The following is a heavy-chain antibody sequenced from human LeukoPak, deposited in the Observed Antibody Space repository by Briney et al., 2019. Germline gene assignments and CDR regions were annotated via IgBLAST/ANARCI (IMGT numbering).Heavy chain of an antibody. Sequence: GESLKISCKGSGYSFTSYWIGWVRQMPGKGLEWMGIIYPGDSDTRYSPSFQGQVTISADKSISTAYLQWSSLKASDTAMYYCARQAAGRLGDDAFDIWGQGTMVTVSS. V-gene: IGHV5-51*01. CDR1: GYSFTSYW. J-gene: IGHJ3*02. CDR2: IYPGDSDT. D-gene: IGHD6-13*01. CDR3: ARQAAGRLGDDAFDI.